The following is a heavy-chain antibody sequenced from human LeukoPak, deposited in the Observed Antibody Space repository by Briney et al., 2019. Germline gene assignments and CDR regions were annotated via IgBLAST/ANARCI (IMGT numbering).Heavy chain of an antibody. V-gene: IGHV4-34*01. CDR3: ARGGGYGDYSNWFDP. CDR1: GGSFSGYY. CDR2: INHSGST. D-gene: IGHD4-17*01. Sequence: SETLSLTCAVYGGSFSGYYWSWIRQPPGKGLEWIGEINHSGSTNYNPSLKSRVTISVDTSKNRFSLKLSSVTAADTAVYYCARGGGYGDYSNWFDPWGQGTLVTVSS. J-gene: IGHJ5*02.